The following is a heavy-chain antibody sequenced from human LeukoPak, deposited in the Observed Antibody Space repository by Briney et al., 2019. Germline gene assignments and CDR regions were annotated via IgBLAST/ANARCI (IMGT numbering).Heavy chain of an antibody. CDR2: IKKDGSDK. Sequence: GSLRLSCAASGFIFSNYWMSWVRQAPGKGPEWVADIKKDGSDKYYVGSVKGRFTISRDNAKNSLYLQMNSLRAEDTAVYYCARDSLIQYGSGSYWGFDYWGQGILVTVSS. V-gene: IGHV3-7*03. D-gene: IGHD3-10*01. CDR1: GFIFSNYW. CDR3: ARDSLIQYGSGSYWGFDY. J-gene: IGHJ4*02.